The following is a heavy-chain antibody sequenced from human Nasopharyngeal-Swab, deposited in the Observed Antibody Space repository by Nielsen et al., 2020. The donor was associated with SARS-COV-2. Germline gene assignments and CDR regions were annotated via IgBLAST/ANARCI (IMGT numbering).Heavy chain of an antibody. D-gene: IGHD3-10*01. CDR1: GFTFSSYA. Sequence: GESLKISCAASGFTFSSYAMTWVRQPPGKGLEWVSVVTGSGYGTDYADSVKGRFTISRDNAKNTLYLQMNSLRAEDTAVYYCARKDVFAYGVDAFDIWGQGTMVTVSS. CDR2: VTGSGYGT. J-gene: IGHJ3*02. V-gene: IGHV3-23*01. CDR3: ARKDVFAYGVDAFDI.